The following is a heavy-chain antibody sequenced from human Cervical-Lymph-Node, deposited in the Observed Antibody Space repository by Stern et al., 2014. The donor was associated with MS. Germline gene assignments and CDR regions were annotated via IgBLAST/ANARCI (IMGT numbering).Heavy chain of an antibody. Sequence: EVQLVESGGGLVKPGGSLKLSCAVSGFTFSSYSMNWVRQAPGKGLEWVSSISSSSSDIYYADSVKGRFTISRDNAKNSLSLQMNSLRAEDTAVYYCPRDYDGNYLTYFEYWGQGTLVTVSS. J-gene: IGHJ4*02. CDR2: ISSSSSDI. V-gene: IGHV3-21*01. CDR1: GFTFSSYS. CDR3: PRDYDGNYLTYFEY. D-gene: IGHD2/OR15-2a*01.